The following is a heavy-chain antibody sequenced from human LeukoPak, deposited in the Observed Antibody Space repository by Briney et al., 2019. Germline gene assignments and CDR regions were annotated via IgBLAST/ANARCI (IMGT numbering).Heavy chain of an antibody. CDR1: GYTFTGYY. V-gene: IGHV1-2*02. D-gene: IGHD6-13*01. J-gene: IGHJ4*02. CDR2: VNPNSGGT. Sequence: ASVNVSCKASGYTFTGYYMHWVRQAPGQGLEWVGWVNPNSGGTNIAQKFQGRVTMTRDTSISTACMELSRLRADETAGYCCARDKVFSSSGYSPIDYWGQGTLVTVSS. CDR3: ARDKVFSSSGYSPIDY.